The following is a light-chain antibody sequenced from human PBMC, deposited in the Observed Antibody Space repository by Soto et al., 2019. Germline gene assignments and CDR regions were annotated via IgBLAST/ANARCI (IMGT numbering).Light chain of an antibody. CDR1: RSVNSY. Sequence: EIVLTQSPATLSLSPGERATLSCRASRSVNSYLAWYQQKPGRAPRLLISDASNRATGIPARFSGSGSGTDFTLTISRLEPEDFALFYCQYHGSSPITFGQGTRLEI. J-gene: IGKJ5*01. CDR3: QYHGSSPIT. CDR2: DAS. V-gene: IGKV3-11*01.